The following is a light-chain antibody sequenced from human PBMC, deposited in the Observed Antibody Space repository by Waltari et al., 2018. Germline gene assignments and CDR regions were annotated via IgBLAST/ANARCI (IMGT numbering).Light chain of an antibody. V-gene: IGLV2-14*03. CDR2: DVA. J-gene: IGLJ2*01. CDR1: SSDIGVYNH. CDR3: NSYTVSSAVI. Sequence: QSALTQPASVSGSPGQSITISCTGTSSDIGVYNHVSWYQQHPGKAPKLILYDVAHRPSGVSDRFSGSKSGNTASLTISGLQAEDEADYYCNSYTVSSAVIFGGGTRLTVL.